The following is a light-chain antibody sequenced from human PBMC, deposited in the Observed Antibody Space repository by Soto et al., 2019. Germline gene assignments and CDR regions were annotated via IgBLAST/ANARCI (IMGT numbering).Light chain of an antibody. CDR2: DVG. Sequence: QSVLTQPASVSGSPGQSITISCTGTSSDVGGYNYVSWYQQHPGKASKLMIYDVGSRPSGVSNRFSGSKSGNTASLTISGLQAEDEADYYCSSYTSSNTEVFGTGTKVTVL. CDR3: SSYTSSNTEV. CDR1: SSDVGGYNY. V-gene: IGLV2-14*01. J-gene: IGLJ1*01.